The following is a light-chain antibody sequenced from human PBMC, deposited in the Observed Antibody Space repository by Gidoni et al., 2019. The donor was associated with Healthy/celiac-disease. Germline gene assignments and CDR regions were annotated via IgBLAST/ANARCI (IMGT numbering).Light chain of an antibody. V-gene: IGLV1-51*01. Sequence: QSVLTQPPSVSAAPGQKVTTSCSGSSPNIGNNYVSWYQQLPGTAPKLLIYDNNERPSGIPDRFSGSKSGTSATLGITGLQTGDEADCYCGTWDSSLSAEVFGGGTKLTVL. CDR2: DNN. J-gene: IGLJ3*02. CDR1: SPNIGNNY. CDR3: GTWDSSLSAEV.